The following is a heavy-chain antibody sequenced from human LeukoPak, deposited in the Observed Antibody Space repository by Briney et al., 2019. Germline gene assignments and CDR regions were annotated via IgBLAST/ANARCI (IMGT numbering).Heavy chain of an antibody. Sequence: GGSLRLSCAASGFTFSSYAMSWVRQAPGKGLELVSAISGSGGSTCYADSVKGRFTISRDNSKNTLYLQMNSLRAEDTAVYYCAKLTSEYLRLGGFDPWGQGTLVTVSS. J-gene: IGHJ5*02. CDR3: AKLTSEYLRLGGFDP. CDR1: GFTFSSYA. CDR2: ISGSGGST. V-gene: IGHV3-23*01. D-gene: IGHD3-10*01.